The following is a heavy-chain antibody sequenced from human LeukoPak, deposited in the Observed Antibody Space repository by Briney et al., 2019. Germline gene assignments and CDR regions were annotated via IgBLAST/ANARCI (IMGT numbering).Heavy chain of an antibody. CDR3: ARGGYYGSGSYRNAFDI. V-gene: IGHV1-2*06. CDR2: INPNSGGT. D-gene: IGHD3-10*01. J-gene: IGHJ3*02. CDR1: GYTFTGCY. Sequence: GASVKVSCKASGYTFTGCYMHWVRQAPGQGLEWRGRINPNSGGTNYAQKFQGRVTMTRDTSISTAYMELSRLRSDDTAVYYCARGGYYGSGSYRNAFDIWGQGTMVTVSS.